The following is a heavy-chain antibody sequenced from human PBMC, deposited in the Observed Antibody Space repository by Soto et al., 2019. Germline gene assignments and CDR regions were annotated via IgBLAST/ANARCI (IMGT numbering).Heavy chain of an antibody. J-gene: IGHJ6*02. D-gene: IGHD6-6*01. Sequence: QVQLVQSGGEVKKPGASVKVSCKTSGYSFTTYGISWVRQAPGQGLEWMGWISAYNGNTNYAQKLQDRVTMTKDTSTSTAYRELRSLRSDDTAVYYCAIEAPAPYYFYGMEVWGQGSTVTVSS. CDR1: GYSFTTYG. CDR3: AIEAPAPYYFYGMEV. CDR2: ISAYNGNT. V-gene: IGHV1-18*01.